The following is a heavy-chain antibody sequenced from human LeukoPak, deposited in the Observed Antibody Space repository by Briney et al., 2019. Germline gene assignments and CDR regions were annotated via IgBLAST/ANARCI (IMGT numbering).Heavy chain of an antibody. Sequence: SVKVSCKASGGTLSSYAISWVRQAPGQGLEWMGGIIPIFGTANYAQKFQGRVTITTDESTSTAYMELSSLRSEDTAVYYCAREGGYLIDPWGQGTLVTVSS. CDR1: GGTLSSYA. J-gene: IGHJ5*02. CDR3: AREGGYLIDP. CDR2: IIPIFGTA. D-gene: IGHD6-13*01. V-gene: IGHV1-69*05.